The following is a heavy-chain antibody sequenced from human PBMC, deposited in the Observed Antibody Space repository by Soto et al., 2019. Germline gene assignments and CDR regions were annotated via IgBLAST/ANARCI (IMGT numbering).Heavy chain of an antibody. CDR3: ARDREEVRGYFGGDCYIYYYYMDV. Sequence: QVQLVQSGAEVKKPGASVKVSCKASGYTFTSYYMHWVRQAPGQGLEWMGIINPSGGSTSYAQKCQGRVTMTRDTPTSTGYMELSRLRSEDTAFYYFARDREEVRGYFGGDCYIYYYYMDVWGKGTTVTVSS. V-gene: IGHV1-46*03. J-gene: IGHJ6*03. D-gene: IGHD2-21*01. CDR2: INPSGGST. CDR1: GYTFTSYY.